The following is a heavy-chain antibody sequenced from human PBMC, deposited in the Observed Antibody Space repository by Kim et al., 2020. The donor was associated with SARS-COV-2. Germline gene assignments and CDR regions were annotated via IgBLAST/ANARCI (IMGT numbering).Heavy chain of an antibody. CDR2: ISYDENNK. CDR1: GFTFSSYA. J-gene: IGHJ4*02. D-gene: IGHD5-18*01. Sequence: GGSLRLSCAASGFTFSSYAMHWVRQAPGKGLEWVAVISYDENNKYYADSVKGRFTISRDNSKNTLYLQMNSLRAEDMAVYYCARGGGGYVYFDYWGQGTLVTVSS. CDR3: ARGGGGYVYFDY. V-gene: IGHV3-30-3*01.